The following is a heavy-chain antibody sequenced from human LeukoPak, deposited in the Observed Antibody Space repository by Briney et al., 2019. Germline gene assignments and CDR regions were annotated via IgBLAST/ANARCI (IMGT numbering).Heavy chain of an antibody. D-gene: IGHD2-15*01. CDR1: GFSFSNHW. CDR3: ARDPRVGYCSASSCQGGYNYFDP. Sequence: GGSLRLSCAASGFSFSNHWMSWVRQAPGKGLEWVANVKQDGSEKYYVDSVKGRFTISRDNAKNSLYLQMNSLRVEDTAAYYCARDPRVGYCSASSCQGGYNYFDPWGQGTLVTVTS. J-gene: IGHJ5*02. V-gene: IGHV3-7*01. CDR2: VKQDGSEK.